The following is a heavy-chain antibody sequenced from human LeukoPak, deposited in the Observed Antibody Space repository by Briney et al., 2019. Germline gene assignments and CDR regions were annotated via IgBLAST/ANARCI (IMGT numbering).Heavy chain of an antibody. CDR3: AKGDCSSTSCYSRT. J-gene: IGHJ4*02. D-gene: IGHD2-2*02. V-gene: IGHV3-23*01. CDR2: ISGSGGST. CDR1: GSTFSSYA. Sequence: GGSLRLSCAASGSTFSSYAMSWVRQAPGKGLEWVSAISGSGGSTYYADSVKGRFTISRDNSKNTLYLQMNSLRAEDTAVYYCAKGDCSSTSCYSRTWGQGTLVTVSS.